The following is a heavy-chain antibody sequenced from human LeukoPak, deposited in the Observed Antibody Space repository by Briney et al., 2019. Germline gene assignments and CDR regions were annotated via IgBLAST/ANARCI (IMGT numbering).Heavy chain of an antibody. CDR1: GGSISSGGYS. CDR3: ARQTLWGSSTPPHPTPYYYYYYGMDV. J-gene: IGHJ6*02. Sequence: SQTLSLTCTASGGSISSGGYSWSWIRQYPGKGLEWIGYIYYSGSTYYNPSLKSRVTISVDTSKNQFSLKLSSVTAADTAVYYCARQTLWGSSTPPHPTPYYYYYYGMDVWGQGTTVTVSS. V-gene: IGHV4-31*03. CDR2: IYYSGST. D-gene: IGHD2-2*01.